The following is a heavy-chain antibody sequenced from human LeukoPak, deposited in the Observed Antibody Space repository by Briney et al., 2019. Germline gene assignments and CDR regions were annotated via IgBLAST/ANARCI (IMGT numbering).Heavy chain of an antibody. V-gene: IGHV4-38-2*02. J-gene: IGHJ4*02. CDR3: ARRIAVTGSFDY. Sequence: SETLSLTCTVSGHSISSGYFWGWIRQPPGKGLEWIGSIYHSGSTHYNPSLKSRVTISIITSKNQFSLKLSSVTATGTALYYCARRIAVTGSFDYWGQGTLVTVSS. CDR2: IYHSGST. D-gene: IGHD6-19*01. CDR1: GHSISSGYF.